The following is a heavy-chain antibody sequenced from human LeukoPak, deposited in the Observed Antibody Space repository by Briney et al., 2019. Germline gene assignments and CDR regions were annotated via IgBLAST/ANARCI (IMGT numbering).Heavy chain of an antibody. CDR1: GGSISSYY. V-gene: IGHV4-59*01. CDR2: IYYSGST. Sequence: VKPSETLSLTCTVSGGSISSYYWSWIRQPPGKGLEWIGYIYYSGSTNYNPSLKSRVTISVDTSKNQFSLKLSSVTAADTAVYYCARSIGLYDYSPLFDYWGQGTLVTVSS. D-gene: IGHD5-12*01. CDR3: ARSIGLYDYSPLFDY. J-gene: IGHJ4*02.